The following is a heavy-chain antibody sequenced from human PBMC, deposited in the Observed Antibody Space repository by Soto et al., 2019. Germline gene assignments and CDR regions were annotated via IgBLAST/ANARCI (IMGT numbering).Heavy chain of an antibody. CDR3: ARLVTGSSSLRWFDP. Sequence: ASVKVSCKASGYTFASYDINWVRQATGQGLEWMGWMNPNSGNTGYAQKFQGRVTMTRNTSISTAYMELSSLRSEDTAVYYCARLVTGSSSLRWFDPWGQGTLVTVSS. V-gene: IGHV1-8*01. CDR1: GYTFASYD. J-gene: IGHJ5*02. D-gene: IGHD6-6*01. CDR2: MNPNSGNT.